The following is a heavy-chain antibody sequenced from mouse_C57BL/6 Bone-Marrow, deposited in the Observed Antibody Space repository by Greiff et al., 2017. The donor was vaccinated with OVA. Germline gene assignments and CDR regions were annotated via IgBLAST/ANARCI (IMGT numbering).Heavy chain of an antibody. Sequence: DVKLVESEGGLVQPGSSMKLSCTASGFTFSDYYMAWVRQVPEKGLEWVANINYDGSSTYYLDSLKSRFIISRDNAKNILYLQMSSLKSEDTATYYCAREGFDYWGQGTTLTVSS. J-gene: IGHJ2*01. CDR2: INYDGSST. CDR1: GFTFSDYY. V-gene: IGHV5-16*01. CDR3: AREGFDY.